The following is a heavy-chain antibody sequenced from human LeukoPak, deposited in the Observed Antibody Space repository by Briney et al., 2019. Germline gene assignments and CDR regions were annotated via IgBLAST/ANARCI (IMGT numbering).Heavy chain of an antibody. CDR2: TSTYNGNT. V-gene: IGHV1-18*01. CDR1: GYIFTTYG. J-gene: IGHJ4*02. Sequence: ASVKVSCKTSGYIFTTYGISWVRQAPGQGLEWMGWTSTYNGNTNYAQKLQGRVTMTTDTSTSTAYMELRSLRSDDTAVYYCARDRGYYDSSGYDYWGQGTLVTVSS. D-gene: IGHD3-22*01. CDR3: ARDRGYYDSSGYDY.